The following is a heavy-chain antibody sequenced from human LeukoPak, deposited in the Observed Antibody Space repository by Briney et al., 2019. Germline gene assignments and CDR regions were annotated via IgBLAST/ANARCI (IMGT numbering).Heavy chain of an antibody. CDR2: MNPNSGNT. J-gene: IGHJ4*02. V-gene: IGHV1-8*02. D-gene: IGHD6-13*01. Sequence: GASVKVSCKASGYTFTSYGISWVRQAPGQGLEWMGWMNPNSGNTGYAQKFQGRVTVTRNTSISTAYMELSSLRSEDTAVYYCARGNRYSSSWTDYWGQGTLVTVSS. CDR1: GYTFTSYG. CDR3: ARGNRYSSSWTDY.